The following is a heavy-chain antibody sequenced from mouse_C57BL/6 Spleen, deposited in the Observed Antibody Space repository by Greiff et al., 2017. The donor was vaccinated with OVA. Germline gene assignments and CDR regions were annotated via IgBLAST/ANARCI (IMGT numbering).Heavy chain of an antibody. Sequence: EVQLQESGGGLVQPGGSLSLSCAASGFTFTDYYMSWVRQPPGKALEWMGFIRHKDNGYTTEYSASVKGRFTISRDNSQIILYLQMKALRAEDSATYYCARSDYYSKYYAMDYWGQGTSVTVSS. CDR3: ARSDYYSKYYAMDY. V-gene: IGHV7-3*01. CDR1: GFTFTDYY. D-gene: IGHD2-5*01. J-gene: IGHJ4*01. CDR2: IRHKDNGYTT.